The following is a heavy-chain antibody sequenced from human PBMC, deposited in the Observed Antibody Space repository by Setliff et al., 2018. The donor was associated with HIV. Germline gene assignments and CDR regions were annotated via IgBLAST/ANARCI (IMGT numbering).Heavy chain of an antibody. CDR2: IYSSGST. V-gene: IGHV4-4*07. CDR3: ARTITTFGVIGRGGRMDV. Sequence: PSETLSLTCTVSGGSISSYYGSWIRQSAGKGLEWIGRIYSSGSTNYNPSLKSRVTISMDTSKNQFSLELSSVTAADTALYYCARTITTFGVIGRGGRMDVWGKGTTVTVSS. D-gene: IGHD3-3*01. CDR1: GGSISSYY. J-gene: IGHJ6*04.